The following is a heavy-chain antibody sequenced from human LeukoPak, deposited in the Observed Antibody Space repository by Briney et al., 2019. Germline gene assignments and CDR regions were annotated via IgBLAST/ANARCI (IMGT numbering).Heavy chain of an antibody. V-gene: IGHV4-30-4*07. Sequence: SQTLSLTCAVSGGSISRGGYSWSWIRQPPGKGLEWIGYFYYSGSTYYNPSLKSRVTISLDTSKNQLSLKLSSVTAADTAVYYCARAGYGDSDFDYWGQGTLVTVSS. D-gene: IGHD4-17*01. CDR1: GGSISRGGYS. CDR2: FYYSGST. J-gene: IGHJ4*02. CDR3: ARAGYGDSDFDY.